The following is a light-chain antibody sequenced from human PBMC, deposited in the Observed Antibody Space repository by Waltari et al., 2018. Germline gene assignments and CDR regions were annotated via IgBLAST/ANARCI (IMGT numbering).Light chain of an antibody. CDR2: VNSDGSH. CDR3: QTWGTGIHWV. V-gene: IGLV4-69*01. J-gene: IGLJ3*02. CDR1: GEYSAYA. Sequence: LVLTQSPSASASLGASVKLTCSLPGEYSAYAIAWHQQQPPKGPRYLMTVNSDGSHSKEDGIPDLFSGSSSGAGRYLTISSLQSEDEADYYCQTWGTGIHWVFGGGTKLTVL.